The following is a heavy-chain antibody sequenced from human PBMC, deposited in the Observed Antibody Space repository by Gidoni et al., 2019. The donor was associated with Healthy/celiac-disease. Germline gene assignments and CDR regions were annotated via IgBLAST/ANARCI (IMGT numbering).Heavy chain of an antibody. V-gene: IGHV3-33*01. CDR2: IWYDGSNK. CDR1: GFTFSSYG. J-gene: IGHJ4*02. CDR3: ARDLAAAAGISDDY. Sequence: QVQLVESGGGVVQPGRSLRLSCAASGFTFSSYGMHWVRQAPGKGLEWVAVIWYDGSNKYYADSVKGRFTISRDNSKNTLYLQMNSLRAEDTAVYYCARDLAAAAGISDDYWGQGTLVTVSS. D-gene: IGHD6-13*01.